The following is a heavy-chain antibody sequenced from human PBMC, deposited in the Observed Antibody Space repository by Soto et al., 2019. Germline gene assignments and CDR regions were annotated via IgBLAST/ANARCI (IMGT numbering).Heavy chain of an antibody. Sequence: PGGSLRLACAASGFTFSSYSMNWVRQAPGKGLEWVSSISSSSSYIYYADSVKGRFTISRDNAKNSLYLQMNSLRAEDTAVYYCARDGATYSGYDSGFDYWGQGTLVTVSS. CDR3: ARDGATYSGYDSGFDY. V-gene: IGHV3-21*01. CDR1: GFTFSSYS. CDR2: ISSSSSYI. D-gene: IGHD5-12*01. J-gene: IGHJ4*02.